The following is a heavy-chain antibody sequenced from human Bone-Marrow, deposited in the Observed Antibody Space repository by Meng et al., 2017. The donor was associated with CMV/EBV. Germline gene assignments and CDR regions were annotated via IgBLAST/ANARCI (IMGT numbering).Heavy chain of an antibody. CDR3: AAPRGYCSSTSCSLFDY. J-gene: IGHJ4*02. CDR1: GGSFSGYY. Sequence: GGSFSGYYWGWIRQPPGKGLEWIGEINHSGSTNYNPSLKSRVTISVDTSKNQFSLKLSSVTAADTAVYYCAAPRGYCSSTSCSLFDYWGQGTLVTVSS. D-gene: IGHD2-2*01. CDR2: INHSGST. V-gene: IGHV4-34*01.